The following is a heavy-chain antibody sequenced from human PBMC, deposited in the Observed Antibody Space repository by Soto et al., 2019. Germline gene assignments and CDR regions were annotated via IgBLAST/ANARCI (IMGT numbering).Heavy chain of an antibody. Sequence: QVQLVQSGAEVKKPGASVKVSCKASGYTFTSYAMHWVRQAPGQRLEWMGWINAGNGNTKYSQKFQDRVTITRDTSASTAYMELSSLRSEDTAVYYCVSDRRITAAGTKVRWRVWFDPWGQGTLVNVS. J-gene: IGHJ5*02. D-gene: IGHD6-13*01. CDR3: VSDRRITAAGTKVRWRVWFDP. CDR2: INAGNGNT. CDR1: GYTFTSYA. V-gene: IGHV1-3*01.